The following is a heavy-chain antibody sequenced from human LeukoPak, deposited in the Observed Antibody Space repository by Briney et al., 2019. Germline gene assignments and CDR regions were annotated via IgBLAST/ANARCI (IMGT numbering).Heavy chain of an antibody. V-gene: IGHV4-59*01. CDR1: GGSISSYY. CDR2: IYYSGST. Sequence: PSETLSLTCTVSGGSISSYYWSWIRQPPGKGLEWIGYIYYSGSTDYNPSLKSRVTISVDTSKNQFSLKLSSVTAADTAAYYCARGYCSSTSCLRNGMDVWGQGTTVTVSS. CDR3: ARGYCSSTSCLRNGMDV. J-gene: IGHJ6*02. D-gene: IGHD2-2*01.